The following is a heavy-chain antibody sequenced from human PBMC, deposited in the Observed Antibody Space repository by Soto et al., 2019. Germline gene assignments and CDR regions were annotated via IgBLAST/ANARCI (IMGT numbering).Heavy chain of an antibody. Sequence: EVQLVQSGGGLVKPGGSLRLSCAASGFTFATYSMSWVRQAPGKGLEGVSSITSSSDYIHYADSVRGRFTISRDNAQSSLYLQMISLRGEDTAVYYCARDTNFYASGSGVDYWGQGTLVTVSS. CDR2: ITSSSDYI. V-gene: IGHV3-21*06. CDR3: ARDTNFYASGSGVDY. J-gene: IGHJ4*02. CDR1: GFTFATYS. D-gene: IGHD3-10*01.